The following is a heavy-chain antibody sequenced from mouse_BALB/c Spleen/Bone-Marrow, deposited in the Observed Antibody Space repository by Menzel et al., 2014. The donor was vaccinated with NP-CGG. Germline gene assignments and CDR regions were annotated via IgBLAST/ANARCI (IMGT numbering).Heavy chain of an antibody. CDR3: ARSYYGNPFDY. V-gene: IGHV1S56*01. J-gene: IGHJ2*01. D-gene: IGHD2-10*01. CDR2: IYPGNGST. Sequence: VHLVESGPELVKPGALVKISCKASGYTFTSYDINWVKQGPGQGLEWIGWIYPGNGSTKYNEKFKGKATLTADKSSSTAYMQLSSLTSENSAVYFCARSYYGNPFDYWGQGTTLTVSS. CDR1: GYTFTSYD.